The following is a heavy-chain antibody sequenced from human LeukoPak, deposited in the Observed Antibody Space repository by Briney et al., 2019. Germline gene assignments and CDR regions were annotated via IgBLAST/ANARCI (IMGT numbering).Heavy chain of an antibody. J-gene: IGHJ4*02. V-gene: IGHV3-23*01. CDR3: AKDAPYYGSGSPLYFDY. D-gene: IGHD3-10*01. CDR2: ISGSGGST. Sequence: GQSLRLSCAASGFTLSSYAVHWVRQAPGKGLEWVSAISGSGGSTYYADSVKGRFTISRDNSKNTLYLQMNSLRAEDTAVYYCAKDAPYYGSGSPLYFDYWGQGTLVTVSS. CDR1: GFTLSSYA.